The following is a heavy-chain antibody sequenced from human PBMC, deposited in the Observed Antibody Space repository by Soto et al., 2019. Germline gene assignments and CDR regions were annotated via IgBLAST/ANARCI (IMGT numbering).Heavy chain of an antibody. D-gene: IGHD6-13*01. CDR3: ARGHVTISWY. J-gene: IGHJ4*01. CDR2: INPGNGNT. V-gene: IGHV1-3*01. Sequence: ASVKVSCKASGYIFTTYGLHWVRQAPGQRLEWMGWINPGNGNTNYSQKFQDRLTITRDTSATTAYMELSSLSSEDTAVYYCARGHVTISWYWGQGTRVTVSS. CDR1: GYIFTTYG.